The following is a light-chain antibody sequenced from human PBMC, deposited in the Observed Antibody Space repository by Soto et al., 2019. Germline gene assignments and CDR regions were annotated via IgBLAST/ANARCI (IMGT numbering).Light chain of an antibody. V-gene: IGKV1-6*01. CDR2: DSS. Sequence: AIQMTQSPSSLSASVGDRVTITCRASRDIGNDLGWYLQKPEKAPKHLIFDSSNLQSGVPSRFSGGGSGTDFTLTISSLQADDSATYYCLQHFNFSWTFGQGTKVETK. CDR1: RDIGND. J-gene: IGKJ1*01. CDR3: LQHFNFSWT.